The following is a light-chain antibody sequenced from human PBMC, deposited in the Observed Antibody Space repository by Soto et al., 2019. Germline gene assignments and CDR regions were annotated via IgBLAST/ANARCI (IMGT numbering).Light chain of an antibody. Sequence: QSALTQPPSASGSPGQTVTISCTGTSSNVGAYNYVSWYQQHPGKAPKLMIYEDSNRPSGVPDRFSGSKSGNSASLTVSGLQAEDEADYYCRSYAGSLNGYVFGTGTKLTVL. CDR2: EDS. V-gene: IGLV2-8*01. CDR3: RSYAGSLNGYV. J-gene: IGLJ1*01. CDR1: SSNVGAYNY.